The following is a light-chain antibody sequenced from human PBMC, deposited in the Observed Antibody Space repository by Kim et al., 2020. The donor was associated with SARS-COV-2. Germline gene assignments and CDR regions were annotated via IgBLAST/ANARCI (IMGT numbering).Light chain of an antibody. V-gene: IGKV3-11*01. CDR1: QSVSSY. CDR3: QQRSNWPPWT. J-gene: IGKJ1*01. Sequence: EIVLTQSPATLSLSPGERATLSCRASQSVSSYLAWYQQKPGQAPRLLIYDASNRATGIPARFSGSGSGTDFTLTISSLEPEDFAVYYCQQRSNWPPWTLGQGTKVDIK. CDR2: DAS.